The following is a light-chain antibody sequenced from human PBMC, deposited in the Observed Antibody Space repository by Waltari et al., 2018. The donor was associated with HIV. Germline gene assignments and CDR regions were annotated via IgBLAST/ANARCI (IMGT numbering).Light chain of an antibody. Sequence: QSVLTQPPSVSAAPGQKVTISCSGRRSNILNNYVSWYQKLPGTAPTIRISNNNRLHSVIPDRFAGSKSGTSATLGITGLQTGDEADYYCGTWDSSLSAGVFGGGTKLTVL. J-gene: IGLJ2*01. CDR2: NNN. CDR1: RSNILNNY. CDR3: GTWDSSLSAGV. V-gene: IGLV1-51*01.